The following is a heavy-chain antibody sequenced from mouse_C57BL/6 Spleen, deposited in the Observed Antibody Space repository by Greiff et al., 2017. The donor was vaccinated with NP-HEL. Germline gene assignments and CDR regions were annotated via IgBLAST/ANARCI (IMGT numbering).Heavy chain of an antibody. V-gene: IGHV1-82*01. CDR3: ARSALLRENFDY. J-gene: IGHJ2*01. D-gene: IGHD1-2*01. CDR2: IYPGDGDT. CDR1: GYAFSSSW. Sequence: QVQLQQSGPELVKPGASVKISCKASGYAFSSSWMNWVKQRPGKGLEWIGRIYPGDGDTNYNGKFKGKATLTADKSSSTAYMQLSSLTSEDSAVYFCARSALLRENFDYWGQGTTLTVSS.